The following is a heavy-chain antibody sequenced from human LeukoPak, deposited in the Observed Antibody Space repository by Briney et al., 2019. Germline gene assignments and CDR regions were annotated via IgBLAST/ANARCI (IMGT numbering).Heavy chain of an antibody. CDR1: GGSFSGYY. CDR2: INHSGST. J-gene: IGHJ5*02. V-gene: IGHV4-34*01. Sequence: SETLSLTCAVYGGSFSGYYWSWIRQPPGKGLEWIGEINHSGSTNYNPSLKSRVTISVDTSKDQFSLKLSSVTAADTAVYYWARVLRYCSSTSCYRNWFDPWGQGTLVTVSS. D-gene: IGHD2-2*01. CDR3: ARVLRYCSSTSCYRNWFDP.